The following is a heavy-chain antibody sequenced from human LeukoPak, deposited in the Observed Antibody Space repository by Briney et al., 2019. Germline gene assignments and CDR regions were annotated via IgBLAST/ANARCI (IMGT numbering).Heavy chain of an antibody. J-gene: IGHJ5*02. V-gene: IGHV1-69*04. CDR2: IIPILGIA. CDR3: ARVRTPSYYDFWSGQNPDWFDP. D-gene: IGHD3-3*01. Sequence: ASVKVSCKASGGTFSSYAISWVRQAPGQGLEWMGRIIPILGIANYAQKFQGRVTITADKSTSTAYMELSSLRSEDTAVYYCARVRTPSYYDFWSGQNPDWFDPWGQGTLVTVSS. CDR1: GGTFSSYA.